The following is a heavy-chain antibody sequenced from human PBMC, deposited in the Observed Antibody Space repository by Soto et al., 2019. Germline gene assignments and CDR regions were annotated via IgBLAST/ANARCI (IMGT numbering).Heavy chain of an antibody. CDR3: ANSRLRFLEWLLPDPFDY. CDR2: ISGSGGST. CDR1: GFTFSSYA. Sequence: PGVSLSLSCAASGFTFSSYAMSWVRQAPGKGLEWVSAISGSGGSTYYADSVKGRFTISRDNSKNTLYLQMNSLRAEDTAVYYCANSRLRFLEWLLPDPFDYWGQGTLVTVSS. J-gene: IGHJ4*02. D-gene: IGHD3-3*01. V-gene: IGHV3-23*01.